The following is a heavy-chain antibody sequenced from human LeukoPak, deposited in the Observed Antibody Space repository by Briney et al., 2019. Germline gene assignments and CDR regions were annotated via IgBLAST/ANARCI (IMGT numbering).Heavy chain of an antibody. CDR3: ARDRREDYSGDFDL. J-gene: IGHJ2*01. Sequence: SETLSLTCTVSGGSISSYYWSWIRQPAGKGLEWIGRMDSSGSTNYNPSLKSRVTMSVDTSKNQFSLKLSSVTAADTAVYYCARDRREDYSGDFDLWGRGTLVTVPS. D-gene: IGHD2-15*01. CDR2: MDSSGST. V-gene: IGHV4-4*07. CDR1: GGSISSYY.